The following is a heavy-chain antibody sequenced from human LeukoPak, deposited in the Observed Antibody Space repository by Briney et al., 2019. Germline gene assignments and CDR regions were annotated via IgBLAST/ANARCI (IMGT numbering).Heavy chain of an antibody. V-gene: IGHV3-9*01. CDR3: ARSDLDAFDI. D-gene: IGHD2-21*02. CDR2: ISWNSGSI. J-gene: IGHJ3*02. CDR1: GFTFDDYA. Sequence: GRSLRLSCAASGFTFDDYAMHWVRQAPGKGLEWVSGISWNSGSIGYADSVKGRFTISRDNAKNSLYLQMNSLRAEDTAVYYCARSDLDAFDIWGQGTMVTVSS.